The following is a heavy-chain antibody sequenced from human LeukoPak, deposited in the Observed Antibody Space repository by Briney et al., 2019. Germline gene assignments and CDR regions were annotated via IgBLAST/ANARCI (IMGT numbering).Heavy chain of an antibody. CDR2: IRYDGSNK. CDR3: AKATYDFWSGYYTDYYYYMDV. V-gene: IGHV3-30*02. J-gene: IGHJ6*03. Sequence: GGSLRLSCAASGFTFSSYGMHWVRQAPGKGLEWVAFIRYDGSNKYYADSVKGRFTISRDNSKNTLYLQMNSLRAEDTAVYYCAKATYDFWSGYYTDYYYYMDVWGKGTTVTVSS. CDR1: GFTFSSYG. D-gene: IGHD3-3*01.